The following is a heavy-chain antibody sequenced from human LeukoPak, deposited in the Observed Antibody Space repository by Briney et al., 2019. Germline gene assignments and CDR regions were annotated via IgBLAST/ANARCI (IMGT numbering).Heavy chain of an antibody. D-gene: IGHD5-18*01. CDR2: INPNSGGT. CDR1: GYIFTDYY. CDR3: ARDTTMITYWFDP. Sequence: ASVKVSCKASGYIFTDYYMHWVRQAPGQELGWMGRINPNSGGTNYAQKFQGRVTMTRDTSISTAYTELSSLRSEDTATYYCARDTTMITYWFDPWGQGTLVTVSS. V-gene: IGHV1/OR15-1*02. J-gene: IGHJ5*02.